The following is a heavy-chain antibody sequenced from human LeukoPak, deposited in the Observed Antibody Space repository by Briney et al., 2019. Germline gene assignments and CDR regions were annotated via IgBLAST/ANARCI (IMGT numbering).Heavy chain of an antibody. Sequence: PSETLSLTCAVYGGSFSGYYWSWIRQPPGKGLEWIGEINHSGSTNYNPSLKSRVTISVDTSKNQFSLKLSSMTAADTAVYYCARENDSSGYFSLAGAFDIWGQGTLVTVSS. J-gene: IGHJ3*02. V-gene: IGHV4-34*01. CDR3: ARENDSSGYFSLAGAFDI. D-gene: IGHD3-22*01. CDR1: GGSFSGYY. CDR2: INHSGST.